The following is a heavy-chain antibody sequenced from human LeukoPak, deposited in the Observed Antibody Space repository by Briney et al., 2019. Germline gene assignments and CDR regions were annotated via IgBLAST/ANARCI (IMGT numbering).Heavy chain of an antibody. CDR2: ISAYSGNT. D-gene: IGHD2-21*01. Sequence: VASVKVSCKASGYTFTSYGISWVRQAPGQGLEWMGWISAYSGNTNYAQKLQGRVTTTTDTSTSTAYMELRSLRSDDTAVYYCARDQGDERAFDYWGQGTLVTVSS. CDR3: ARDQGDERAFDY. V-gene: IGHV1-18*01. CDR1: GYTFTSYG. J-gene: IGHJ4*02.